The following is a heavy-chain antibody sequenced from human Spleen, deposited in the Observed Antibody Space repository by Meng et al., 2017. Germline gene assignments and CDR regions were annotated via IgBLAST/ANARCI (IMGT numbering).Heavy chain of an antibody. CDR1: GFSISSGFY. CDR2: IYHSGST. Sequence: SETLSLTCAVSGFSISSGFYWGWVRQPPGKGLEWIGSIYHSGSTYYNPSLKSRVTISVDTSKNRFSLKLTSVTAADTAVYYCARSGTDVLVVTTFDYWGQGTLVTVSS. V-gene: IGHV4-38-2*01. CDR3: ARSGTDVLVVTTFDY. J-gene: IGHJ4*02. D-gene: IGHD2-21*02.